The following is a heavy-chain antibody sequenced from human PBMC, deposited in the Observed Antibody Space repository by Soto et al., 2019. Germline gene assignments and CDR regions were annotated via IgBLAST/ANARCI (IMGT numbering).Heavy chain of an antibody. CDR1: GFTFDDYA. J-gene: IGHJ4*02. CDR2: ISYDGSNK. Sequence: HPGGSLRLSCAASGFTFDDYAMHWVRQAPGKGLEWVSVISYDGSNKYYADSVKGRFTISRDNSKNTLYLQMNSLRAEDTAVYYCAKDLRGASIDYWGQGTLVTVSS. CDR3: AKDLRGASIDY. V-gene: IGHV3-30*18. D-gene: IGHD1-26*01.